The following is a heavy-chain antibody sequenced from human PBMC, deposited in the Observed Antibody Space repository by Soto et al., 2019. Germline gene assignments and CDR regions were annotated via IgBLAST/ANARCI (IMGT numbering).Heavy chain of an antibody. V-gene: IGHV3-23*01. CDR1: GVTFSSYA. CDR3: AKGRSYYYYYGVDV. Sequence: GGSLRLSCAASGVTFSSYAMSWVRQAPGKGLEWVSAISGSGGSAYYADSVKGRFTISRDNSKSTLYLQMNSLRAEDTALYYCAKGRSYYYYYGVDVWGQGTTVTVSS. J-gene: IGHJ6*02. CDR2: ISGSGGSA.